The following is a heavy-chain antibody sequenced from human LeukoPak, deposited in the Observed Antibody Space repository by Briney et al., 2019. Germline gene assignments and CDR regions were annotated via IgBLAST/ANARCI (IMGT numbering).Heavy chain of an antibody. Sequence: SETLSLTCAVSGGSFSAYYWTWIRQPPGKGLEWIGEINHSGSANYNPSLKSRVTISLDTSKNQFSLKLSSVTAADTAVYYCARDQGENYDFWSGYCCDAFDIWGQGTMVTVSS. CDR2: INHSGSA. CDR1: GGSFSAYY. CDR3: ARDQGENYDFWSGYCCDAFDI. J-gene: IGHJ3*02. V-gene: IGHV4-34*01. D-gene: IGHD3-3*01.